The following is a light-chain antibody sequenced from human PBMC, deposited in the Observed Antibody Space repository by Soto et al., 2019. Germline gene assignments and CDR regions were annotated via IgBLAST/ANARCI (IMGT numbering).Light chain of an antibody. V-gene: IGKV1-27*01. CDR3: HSYNSTPRT. CDR1: QGISEY. Sequence: DIQMAQSPSSLSASIGDRVTITCRASQGISEYLAWYQQRPGNAPNLLIYGASILQSGVPSRFSGSGSGTHFTLTIRSLQPDDVATYYCHSYNSTPRTFGQGTTVEIK. J-gene: IGKJ1*01. CDR2: GAS.